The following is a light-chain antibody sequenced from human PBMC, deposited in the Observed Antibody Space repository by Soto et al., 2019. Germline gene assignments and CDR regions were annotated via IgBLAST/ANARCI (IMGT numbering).Light chain of an antibody. V-gene: IGLV3-21*02. CDR2: DDS. Sequence: SYELTQPPSVSVAPGQTARITCGGNNIGSKSVHWYQQKQGQAPVLVVYDDSDRPSGFPERFSGSNSRNTATLTISRVDAGDEADYYCQAWGSSSDQPRVLGGGTKLTV. J-gene: IGLJ2*01. CDR3: QAWGSSSDQPRV. CDR1: NIGSKS.